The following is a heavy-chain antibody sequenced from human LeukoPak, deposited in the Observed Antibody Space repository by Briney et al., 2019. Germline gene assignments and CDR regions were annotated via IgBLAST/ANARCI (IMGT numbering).Heavy chain of an antibody. Sequence: GGSLRLSCAASGFTFSSYSMNWVRQAPGKGLEWVSSISSSSSYIYYADSVKGRFTISRDNAKNSLYLQMNSLRAEDTAVYYCARDLPYGSGSKHYFDYWGQGTLVTVSS. J-gene: IGHJ4*02. CDR2: ISSSSSYI. CDR3: ARDLPYGSGSKHYFDY. D-gene: IGHD3-10*01. CDR1: GFTFSSYS. V-gene: IGHV3-21*01.